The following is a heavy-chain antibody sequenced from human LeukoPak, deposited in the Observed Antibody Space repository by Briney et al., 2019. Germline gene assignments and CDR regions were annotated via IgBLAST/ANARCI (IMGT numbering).Heavy chain of an antibody. CDR1: GLTFSSYA. Sequence: GGSLRLSCAASGLTFSSYAMNWVRQAPGKGLEWVSAINGGGGSTYYADSVKGRFTISRDNSKNTLYLQMNSLRAEDTGVYYCAKVYSSGSNWFAFDIWGQGTMVTVSS. CDR3: AKVYSSGSNWFAFDI. V-gene: IGHV3-23*01. D-gene: IGHD6-19*01. J-gene: IGHJ3*02. CDR2: INGGGGST.